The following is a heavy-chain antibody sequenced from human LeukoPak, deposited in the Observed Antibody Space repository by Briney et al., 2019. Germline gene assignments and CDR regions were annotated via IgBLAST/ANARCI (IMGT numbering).Heavy chain of an antibody. CDR3: AREDTAMVMGFDY. D-gene: IGHD5-18*01. V-gene: IGHV3-30*04. J-gene: IGHJ4*02. Sequence: PGGSLRLSCAASGFTFSSHAMHWVRQAPGKGLEWVAFISHDGSITSHADSVKGRFTISRDNSKNSLYLQMNSLRSEDTAVYYCAREDTAMVMGFDYWGQGTLVTVSS. CDR2: ISHDGSIT. CDR1: GFTFSSHA.